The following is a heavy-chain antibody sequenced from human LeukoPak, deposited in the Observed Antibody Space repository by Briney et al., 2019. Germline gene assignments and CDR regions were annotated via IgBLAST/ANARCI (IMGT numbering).Heavy chain of an antibody. CDR3: AKDYCSSTSCYYWFDP. Sequence: GGSLRLSCAASGFTFSSYAMSWVRQAPGKGLEWASAISGSGGSTYYADSVKGRFTISRDNSKNTLYLQMNSLRAEDTAVYYCAKDYCSSTSCYYWFDPWGQGTLVTVSS. CDR1: GFTFSSYA. CDR2: ISGSGGST. V-gene: IGHV3-23*01. J-gene: IGHJ5*02. D-gene: IGHD2-2*01.